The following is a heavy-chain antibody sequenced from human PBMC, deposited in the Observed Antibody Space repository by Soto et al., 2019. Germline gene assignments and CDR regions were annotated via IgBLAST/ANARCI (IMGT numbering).Heavy chain of an antibody. CDR2: TYYRSKWYN. CDR3: ARAGVGGLLWFGELRRGYYGMDV. D-gene: IGHD3-10*01. V-gene: IGHV6-1*01. CDR1: GDSVSSNSAA. J-gene: IGHJ6*02. Sequence: SQTLSLTCAISGDSVSSNSAAWNWIRQSPSRGLEWLGRTYYRSKWYNDYAVSVKSRITINPDTSKNQFSLQLNSVTPEDTAVYYCARAGVGGLLWFGELRRGYYGMDVWGQGTTVTVSS.